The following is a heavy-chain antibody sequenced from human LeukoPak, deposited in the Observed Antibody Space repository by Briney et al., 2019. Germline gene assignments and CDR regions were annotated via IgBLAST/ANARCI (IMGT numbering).Heavy chain of an antibody. CDR3: ARGRSYGYNWFDP. V-gene: IGHV3-48*01. CDR1: GFTFSSYN. J-gene: IGHJ5*02. D-gene: IGHD3-10*01. CDR2: ISSSSSTI. Sequence: GGSLRLSCAASGFTFSSYNMNWVRQAPGKGLEWVSYISSSSSTIYYADSVKGRFSISRDNVKNSLYLQMNRLRAEDTAVYYCARGRSYGYNWFDPWGQGTLVTVSS.